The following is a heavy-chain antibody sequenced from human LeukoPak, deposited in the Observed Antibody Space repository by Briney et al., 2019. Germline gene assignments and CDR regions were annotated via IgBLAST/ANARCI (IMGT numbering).Heavy chain of an antibody. J-gene: IGHJ4*02. D-gene: IGHD3-10*01. V-gene: IGHV3-33*01. CDR2: IWYDGSNK. Sequence: PGRSLRLSCAASGFTFSSYGMHWVRQAPGKGLEWVAVIWYDGSNKYYADSVKGRFTISRDNSKNTLYLQMNSLRAEDTAVYYCAGDLPYYYGSGSPDFDYWGQGTLVTVS. CDR3: AGDLPYYYGSGSPDFDY. CDR1: GFTFSSYG.